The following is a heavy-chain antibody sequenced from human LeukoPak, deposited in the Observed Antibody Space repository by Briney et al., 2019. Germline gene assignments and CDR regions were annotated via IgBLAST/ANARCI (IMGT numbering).Heavy chain of an antibody. V-gene: IGHV3-48*04. J-gene: IGHJ5*02. D-gene: IGHD2-21*01. CDR3: ARSLWHEHL. CDR1: GFTFSSYS. CDR2: ISSSSSTI. Sequence: GGSLRLSCAASGFTFSSYSMNWVRQAPGKGLEWVSYISSSSSTIYYADFVKGRFTISRDNAKNSLYLQMNILRAEDTAVYYCARSLWHEHLWGQGTLVSVSS.